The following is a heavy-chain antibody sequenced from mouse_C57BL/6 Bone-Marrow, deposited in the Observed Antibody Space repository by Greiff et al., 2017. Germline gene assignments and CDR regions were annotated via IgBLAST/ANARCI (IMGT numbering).Heavy chain of an antibody. CDR2: IDPENGDT. V-gene: IGHV14-4*01. J-gene: IGHJ2*01. D-gene: IGHD1-1*01. CDR3: TLITTVVEDY. CDR1: GFNIKDDY. Sequence: HLVESGAELVRPGASVKLSCTASGFNIKDDYMHWVKQRPEQGLEWIGWIDPENGDTEYASKFQGKATITADTSSNTAYLQLSSLTSEDTAVYYCTLITTVVEDYWGQGTTLTVSS.